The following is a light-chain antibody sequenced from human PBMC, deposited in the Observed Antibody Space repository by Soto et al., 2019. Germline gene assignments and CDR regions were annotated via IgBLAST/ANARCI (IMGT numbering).Light chain of an antibody. CDR1: QAVXKNY. J-gene: IGKJ5*01. V-gene: IGKV3-20*01. CDR3: QQYAEAPST. CDR2: HAS. Sequence: DIELTQSAGTLSLSPGEGTTLSCRASQAVXKNYLAWYPQRPDQAPRLRTSHASSRATGSPDRLSGSGSGTDFTLTISRLDPEDLAVFYCQQYAEAPSTFGQGTRLEIK.